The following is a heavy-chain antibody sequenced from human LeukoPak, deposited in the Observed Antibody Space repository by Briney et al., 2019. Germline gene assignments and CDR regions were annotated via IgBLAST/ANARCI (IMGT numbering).Heavy chain of an antibody. V-gene: IGHV4-61*01. J-gene: IGHJ4*02. CDR2: IYYSGST. Sequence: PSETLSLTCTVSGGSVRSGSYYWSWIRRPPGKGLEWIGYIYYSGSTNYNPSLRSRVTISVDTSKNQFSLKLSSVTAADTAVYYCARGYYGSGSFFDYWGQGTLVTVSS. CDR3: ARGYYGSGSFFDY. CDR1: GGSVRSGSYY. D-gene: IGHD3-10*01.